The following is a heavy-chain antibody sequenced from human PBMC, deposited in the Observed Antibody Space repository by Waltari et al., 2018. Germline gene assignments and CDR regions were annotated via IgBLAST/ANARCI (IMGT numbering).Heavy chain of an antibody. V-gene: IGHV4-38-2*01. CDR1: GYSISSGYY. Sequence: QVQLQESGPGLVKPSETLSLTCAVSGYSISSGYYWGWIRQPPGKGLEWIGRIYHSGSTYYNPSLKSRVTISVDTSKNQFSLKLSSVTAADTAVYYCASKRLYSSSWYNWGQGTLVTVSS. D-gene: IGHD6-13*01. CDR3: ASKRLYSSSWYN. CDR2: IYHSGST. J-gene: IGHJ4*02.